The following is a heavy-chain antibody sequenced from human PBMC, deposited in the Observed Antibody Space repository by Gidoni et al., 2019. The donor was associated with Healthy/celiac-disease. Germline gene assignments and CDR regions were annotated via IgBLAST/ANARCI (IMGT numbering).Heavy chain of an antibody. CDR1: GFPFSSYA. J-gene: IGHJ4*02. D-gene: IGHD1-7*01. CDR2: ISGSGGST. V-gene: IGHV3-23*01. CDR3: AKDNWNYFYFDY. Sequence: EVQLLESGGGLVQPGGSLSLSCAASGFPFSSYAMSWVRQAPGKGGGGVSAISGSGGSTYYADSVKGRFTISRDNSKNTLYLQMNSLRAEDTAVYYCAKDNWNYFYFDYWGQGTLVTVSS.